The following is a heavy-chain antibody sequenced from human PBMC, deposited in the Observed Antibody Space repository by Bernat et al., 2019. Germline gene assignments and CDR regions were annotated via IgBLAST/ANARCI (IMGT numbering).Heavy chain of an antibody. CDR3: ARDLLGEVVSGMDV. CDR1: GFTFSSYA. CDR2: ISYDGSNK. D-gene: IGHD3-16*01. V-gene: IGHV3-30-3*01. J-gene: IGHJ6*02. Sequence: QVQLVESGGGVAQPGRSLRLSCAASGFTFSSYAMHWVRQAPGKGLEWVAVISYDGSNKYYADSVKGRFTISRDNSKNTLYLQMNSLRAEDTAVYYCARDLLGEVVSGMDVWGQGTTVTVSS.